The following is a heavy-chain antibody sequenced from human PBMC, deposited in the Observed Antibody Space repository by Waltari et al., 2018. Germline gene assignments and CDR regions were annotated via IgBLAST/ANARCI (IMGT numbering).Heavy chain of an antibody. Sequence: QITLKESGPTLVKPTQTLTLTCASSGFSLRTIGVCVACIRHLPGTALECLASLFCDLNRRQPPGNGLEWLAFVYWDGSQRYSPSLEGRLTITKDTSEDQVVLTMTNMDPVDTATYFCAHRPSHYDIFSGYYNYFDYWGQGILVTVSS. CDR2: VYWDGSQ. CDR3: AHRPSHYDIFSGYYNYFDY. V-gene: IGHV2-5*02. D-gene: IGHD3-9*01. J-gene: IGHJ4*02. CDR1: GFSLRTIGVC.